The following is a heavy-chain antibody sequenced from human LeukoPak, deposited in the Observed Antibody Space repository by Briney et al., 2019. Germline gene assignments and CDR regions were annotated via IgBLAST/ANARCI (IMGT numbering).Heavy chain of an antibody. J-gene: IGHJ4*02. CDR2: IYYSGST. CDR1: GASISTSAYY. D-gene: IGHD1-26*01. V-gene: IGHV4-39*01. Sequence: SETLSLTCSVSGASISTSAYYWGWIRQPPGKGLEWIGSIYYSGSTYYNASLNSRVTISIDTSKNLFSLRLNSMTAADTAVYYCARARGSYWVDTRPFDYWGQGTLVTVSS. CDR3: ARARGSYWVDTRPFDY.